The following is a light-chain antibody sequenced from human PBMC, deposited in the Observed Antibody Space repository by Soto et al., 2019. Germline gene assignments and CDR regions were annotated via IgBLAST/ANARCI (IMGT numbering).Light chain of an antibody. CDR3: QHYGDSPGFT. J-gene: IGKJ3*01. Sequence: EIVLTQSPGTLSLSPGERATLSCRASQSVGSSYLAWYQQKPGQAPRLLIFDASTRAIGIPDRFSGSGSGTDFTLTISRLEPEDFAVYYCQHYGDSPGFTFGPGTKVDIK. CDR2: DAS. CDR1: QSVGSSY. V-gene: IGKV3-20*01.